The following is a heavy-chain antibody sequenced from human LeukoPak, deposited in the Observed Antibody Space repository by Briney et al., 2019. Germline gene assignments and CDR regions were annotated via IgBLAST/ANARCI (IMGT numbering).Heavy chain of an antibody. Sequence: GASVKVFCKASGGTFSSYAISWVRQAPGQGLEWMGGIIPIFGTANYAQKFQGRVTITADESTSTAYMELSSLRSEDTAVYYCARADTAMVINWGQGTLVTVSS. CDR1: GGTFSSYA. V-gene: IGHV1-69*13. CDR2: IIPIFGTA. J-gene: IGHJ4*02. CDR3: ARADTAMVIN. D-gene: IGHD5-18*01.